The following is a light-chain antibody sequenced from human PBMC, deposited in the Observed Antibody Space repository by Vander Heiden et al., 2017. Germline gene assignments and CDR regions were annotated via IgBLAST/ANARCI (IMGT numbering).Light chain of an antibody. Sequence: DIQLTQSPSTLSASVGDRITITCRASQTRGSWLAWYQQKPGKAPKLLISDASSLESGVPSRFSGGGSETEFTLTISSLQPDDFATYYCQHYDGSSRTWTFGQGTKVEIK. V-gene: IGKV1-5*01. J-gene: IGKJ1*01. CDR2: DAS. CDR3: QHYDGSSRTWT. CDR1: QTRGSW.